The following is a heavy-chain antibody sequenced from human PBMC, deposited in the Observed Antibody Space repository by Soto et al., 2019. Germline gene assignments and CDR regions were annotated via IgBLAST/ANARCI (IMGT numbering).Heavy chain of an antibody. CDR3: VRRHVSATGIDWFDP. CDR2: LNAANGDT. CDR1: GYTFTSYG. Sequence: ASVKVSCKASGYTFTSYGIHWVRQAPGQRLEWMGWLNAANGDTKYSPKFQGRVTITRDTSASTAYMELSSLRSEDTAVYYCVRRHVSATGIDWFDPWGQGTLVTSPQ. D-gene: IGHD6-13*01. V-gene: IGHV1-3*01. J-gene: IGHJ5*02.